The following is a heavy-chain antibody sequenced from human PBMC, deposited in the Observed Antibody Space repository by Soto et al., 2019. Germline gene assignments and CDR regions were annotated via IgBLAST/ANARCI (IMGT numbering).Heavy chain of an antibody. J-gene: IGHJ4*02. CDR3: AKKYTSTSKISIDY. CDR1: GFIFSSYA. V-gene: IGHV3-23*01. D-gene: IGHD1-26*01. CDR2: ITGSGGDT. Sequence: GGSLRLSCAASGFIFSSYAMGWVRQAPGKGLEWVSAITGSGGDTYYIDSVNGRFTISRDNSKNTLYLQMTSVRADDTAVYYCAKKYTSTSKISIDYWGQGALVTVSS.